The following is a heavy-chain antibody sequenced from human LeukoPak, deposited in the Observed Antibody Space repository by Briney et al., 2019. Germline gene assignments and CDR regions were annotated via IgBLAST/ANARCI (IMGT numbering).Heavy chain of an antibody. Sequence: PSETLSLTCFVSGDSISSHYWNWIRQPPGKGLEWIGYISSSGSTNYNPSLKSRVTVSIDTSKNQFSLNLSSVTAADTAVYYCARATLVGYFSYFYMDVWGKGTTVNFSS. CDR3: ARATLVGYFSYFYMDV. D-gene: IGHD1-26*01. CDR1: GDSISSHY. J-gene: IGHJ6*03. CDR2: ISSSGST. V-gene: IGHV4-59*11.